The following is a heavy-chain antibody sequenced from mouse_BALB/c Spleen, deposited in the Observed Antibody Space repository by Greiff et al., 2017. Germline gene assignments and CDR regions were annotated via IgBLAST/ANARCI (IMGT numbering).Heavy chain of an antibody. CDR1: GFTFSDYY. D-gene: IGHD1-1*01. V-gene: IGHV5-4*02. CDR3: ARVPYGSSPYYAMDY. Sequence: EVKLMESGGGLVKPGGSLKLSCAASGFTFSDYYMYWVRQTPEKRLEWVATISDGGSYTYYPDSVKGRFTISRDNAKNNLYLQMSSLKSEDTAMYYCARVPYGSSPYYAMDYWGQGTSVTVSS. CDR2: ISDGGSYT. J-gene: IGHJ4*01.